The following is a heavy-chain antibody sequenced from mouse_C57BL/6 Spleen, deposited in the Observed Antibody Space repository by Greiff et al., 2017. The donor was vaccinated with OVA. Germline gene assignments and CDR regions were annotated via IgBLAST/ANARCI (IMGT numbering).Heavy chain of an antibody. CDR1: GFTFSSYA. Sequence: EVMLVESGGGLVKPGGSLKLSCAASGFTFSSYAMSWVRQTPEKRLEWVATISDGGSYTSYPDNVKGRFTISRDTAKNNLYLQMSHLKSEDTSMYYCAREDYGSSAFDYWGQGTTLTVSS. CDR3: AREDYGSSAFDY. J-gene: IGHJ2*01. V-gene: IGHV5-4*01. D-gene: IGHD1-1*01. CDR2: ISDGGSYT.